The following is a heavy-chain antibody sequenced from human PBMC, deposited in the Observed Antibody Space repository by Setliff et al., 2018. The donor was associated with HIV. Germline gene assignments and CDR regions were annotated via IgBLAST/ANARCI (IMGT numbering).Heavy chain of an antibody. CDR1: GDSISSGDYY. D-gene: IGHD6-19*01. Sequence: SETLSLTCTVSGDSISSGDYYWSWIRQPPGKGLEWIGNIYYSGSTYYNPSLKSRVTISVDTSKNQFSLKLSSVTAADTAMYHCARDRSSGWSKDWFDTWGQGILVTVSS. CDR2: IYYSGST. V-gene: IGHV4-30-4*08. CDR3: ARDRSSGWSKDWFDT. J-gene: IGHJ5*02.